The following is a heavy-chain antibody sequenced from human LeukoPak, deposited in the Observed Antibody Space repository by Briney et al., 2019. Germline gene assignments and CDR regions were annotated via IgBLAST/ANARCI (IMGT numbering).Heavy chain of an antibody. CDR1: GFSFSSYE. CDR3: ARGCSSGWCLDY. V-gene: IGHV3-48*03. D-gene: IGHD6-19*01. J-gene: IGHJ4*02. CDR2: TSSGGGGSTI. Sequence: GGSLRLSCAASGFSFSSYEMNWVRQAPGKGLEWVSYTSSGGGGSTIYYADSLKGRFTISRDNARNSLYLQMNSLRDEDTAVYYCARGCSSGWCLDYWGQGILVTVSS.